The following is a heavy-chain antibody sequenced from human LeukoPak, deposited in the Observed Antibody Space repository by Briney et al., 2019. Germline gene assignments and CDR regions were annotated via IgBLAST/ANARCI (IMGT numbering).Heavy chain of an antibody. CDR1: GYTFTSYG. J-gene: IGHJ4*02. Sequence: SVKVSCKASGYTFTSYGISWVRQAPGQGLEWMGGIIPIFGTANYAQKFQGRVTITADESTSTAYMELSSLRSEDTAVYYCARSQSSGYYYWGQGTLVIVSS. D-gene: IGHD3-22*01. CDR3: ARSQSSGYYY. CDR2: IIPIFGTA. V-gene: IGHV1-69*13.